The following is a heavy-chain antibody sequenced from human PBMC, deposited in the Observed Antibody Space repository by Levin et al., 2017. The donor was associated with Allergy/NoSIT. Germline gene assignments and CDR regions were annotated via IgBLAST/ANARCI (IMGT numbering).Heavy chain of an antibody. Sequence: GGSLRLSCAASGFTFSSYAMNWVRQAPGKGLEWVSSISGSDGTTYYADSVKGRFTISRDNSKNTLYLQMNSLRAEDTAVYYCAKDGHYGAYYFDYWGQGTLVTVSS. CDR2: ISGSDGTT. V-gene: IGHV3-23*01. CDR3: AKDGHYGAYYFDY. CDR1: GFTFSSYA. J-gene: IGHJ4*02. D-gene: IGHD4-17*01.